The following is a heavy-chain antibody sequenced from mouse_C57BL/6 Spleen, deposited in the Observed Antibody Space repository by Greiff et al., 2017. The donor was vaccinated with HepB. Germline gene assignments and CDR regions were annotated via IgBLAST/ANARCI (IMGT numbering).Heavy chain of an antibody. V-gene: IGHV1-52*01. CDR3: AAFITTEPYYFDY. CDR2: IDPSDSET. J-gene: IGHJ2*01. D-gene: IGHD1-1*01. CDR1: GYTFTSYW. Sequence: QVQLQQPGAELVRPGSSVKLSCKASGYTFTSYWMHWVKQRPIQGLEWIGNIDPSDSETHYNQKFKDKATLTVDKSSSTAYMQLSSLTSEDSAVYYCAAFITTEPYYFDYWGQGTTLTVSS.